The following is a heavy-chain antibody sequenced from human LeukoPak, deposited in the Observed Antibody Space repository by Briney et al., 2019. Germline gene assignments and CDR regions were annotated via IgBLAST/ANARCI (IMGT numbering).Heavy chain of an antibody. D-gene: IGHD1-26*01. J-gene: IGHJ4*02. CDR2: ISGSGGST. V-gene: IGHV3-23*01. CDR3: AKDRWGVGADYYFDY. CDR1: GFTFSSYG. Sequence: GGSLRLSCAASGFTFSSYGMSWVRQAPGKGLEWVSAISGSGGSTYYADSVKGRFTISRDNSKNTLYLQMNSLRAEDTAVYYCAKDRWGVGADYYFDYWGQGTLVTVSS.